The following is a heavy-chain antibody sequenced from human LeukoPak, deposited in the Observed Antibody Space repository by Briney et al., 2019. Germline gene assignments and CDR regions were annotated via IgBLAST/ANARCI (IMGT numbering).Heavy chain of an antibody. V-gene: IGHV7-4-1*02. J-gene: IGHJ4*02. D-gene: IGHD3-16*02. CDR1: GYSFSNYA. CDR2: IHPSTGNP. Sequence: EASVKVSCKASGYSFSNYAMNWVRQAPGPGLEFMGWIHPSTGNPAYAQGFSGRFVFSLDTSVTTTYLQISDLKTEDTAVYFCARALDSLGGLSLPDYWGQGTLVTVSS. CDR3: ARALDSLGGLSLPDY.